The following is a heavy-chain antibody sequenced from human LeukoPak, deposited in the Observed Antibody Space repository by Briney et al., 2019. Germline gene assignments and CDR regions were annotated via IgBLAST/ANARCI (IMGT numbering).Heavy chain of an antibody. CDR3: ARDRSDIVVVVAAPGAFDI. Sequence: SETLSLTCTVSGGSISSYYWSWIRQPAGKGLEWIGRIYTSGSTNYNPSLTSRVTMSVDTSKNQFSLKLSSVTAADTAVYYCARDRSDIVVVVAAPGAFDIWGQGTMVTVSS. J-gene: IGHJ3*02. CDR2: IYTSGST. CDR1: GGSISSYY. V-gene: IGHV4-4*07. D-gene: IGHD2-15*01.